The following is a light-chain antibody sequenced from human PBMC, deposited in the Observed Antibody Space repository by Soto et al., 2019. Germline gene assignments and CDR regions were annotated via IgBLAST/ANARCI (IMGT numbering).Light chain of an antibody. Sequence: QSALTQPASVSGSPGQSITISCTGTSSDVGSYNLVSWYQQHPGKAPKLMIYEGSKRPSGVSNRFSGSKSGNTASLTISGLQAEDEADYYCCLYAGSRGGYVFGTGTKLTVL. CDR2: EGS. V-gene: IGLV2-23*01. CDR3: CLYAGSRGGYV. CDR1: SSDVGSYNL. J-gene: IGLJ1*01.